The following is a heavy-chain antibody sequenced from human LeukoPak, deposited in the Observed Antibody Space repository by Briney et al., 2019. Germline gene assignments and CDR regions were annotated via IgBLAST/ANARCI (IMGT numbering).Heavy chain of an antibody. Sequence: ASVKVSCKASGYTFISYGITWVRQAPGQGLEWLGWISAYNGNVDYAQKLQGRVTLTTDTSTSTAYMEVRSLRSDDTAVYYCASMSGYYPSYYFDYWGQGTLVTVSS. D-gene: IGHD3-3*01. J-gene: IGHJ4*02. CDR1: GYTFISYG. CDR3: ASMSGYYPSYYFDY. V-gene: IGHV1-18*01. CDR2: ISAYNGNV.